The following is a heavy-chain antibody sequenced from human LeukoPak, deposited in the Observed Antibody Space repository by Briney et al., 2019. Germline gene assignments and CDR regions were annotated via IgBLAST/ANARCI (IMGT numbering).Heavy chain of an antibody. CDR2: ISSTGGTT. V-gene: IGHV3-23*01. J-gene: IGHJ6*03. Sequence: SGGSLRLSCAASGFTFSSYGMSWVRQAPGKGLEWVSSISSTGGTTYYAGSVKGRFTISRDNSKNTLYLQMNSLRAEDTAIYYCAKNGDRGAYCTGGTCYPYFYYYMDVWGKGTTVTI. CDR1: GFTFSSYG. CDR3: AKNGDRGAYCTGGTCYPYFYYYMDV. D-gene: IGHD2-15*01.